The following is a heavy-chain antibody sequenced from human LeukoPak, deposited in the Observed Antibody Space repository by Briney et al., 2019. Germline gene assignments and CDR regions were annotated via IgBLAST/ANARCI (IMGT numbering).Heavy chain of an antibody. J-gene: IGHJ6*03. CDR1: GGSFSGYY. CDR3: TAARVPYDYYYYYYMHV. CDR2: INHSGST. Sequence: SETLSLTCAVYGGSFSGYYWSWIRQPPGKGLEWIGEINHSGSTNYNPSLKSRVTISVDTSKNQFSLRLSSVTAADTAVYYCTAARVPYDYYYYYYMHVWGKGTSVTVSS. V-gene: IGHV4-34*01. D-gene: IGHD1-1*01.